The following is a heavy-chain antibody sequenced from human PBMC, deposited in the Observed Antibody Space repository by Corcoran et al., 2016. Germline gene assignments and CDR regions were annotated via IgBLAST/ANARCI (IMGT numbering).Heavy chain of an antibody. CDR3: VRGVSYYFDD. CDR2: IYYSGST. D-gene: IGHD6-13*01. J-gene: IGHJ4*02. CDR1: GGSISSGGYY. V-gene: IGHV4-31*03. Sequence: QVQLQESGPGLVKPSQTLSLTCTVSGGSISSGGYYWSWIRQHAGKGLEWIGYIYYSGSTYYNPSLKSRVTISVDTSKNQFSLKLSSVTAADTDVYFCVRGVSYYFDDWGQGTLVTVSS.